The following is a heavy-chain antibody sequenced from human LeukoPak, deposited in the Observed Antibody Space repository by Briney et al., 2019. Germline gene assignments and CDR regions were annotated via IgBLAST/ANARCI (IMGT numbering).Heavy chain of an antibody. Sequence: GGSLRLSCAASGFIFSASDIHWVRQASGKGLEWVGRIRTKADNYATAYVESVKGRFTISRDDAKNTAYLQMNSLKTEDTAVYYCTRLKMIGQWVGNFDNWGQGTLVTVSS. CDR1: GFIFSASD. D-gene: IGHD6-19*01. CDR2: IRTKADNYAT. J-gene: IGHJ4*02. CDR3: TRLKMIGQWVGNFDN. V-gene: IGHV3-73*01.